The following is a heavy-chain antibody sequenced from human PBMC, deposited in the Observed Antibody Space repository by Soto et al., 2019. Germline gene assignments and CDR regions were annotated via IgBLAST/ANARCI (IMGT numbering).Heavy chain of an antibody. D-gene: IGHD2-2*01. Sequence: ASVKVSCKASGYTFTRYGIGWVRQAPGQGLQWMGWISPYNADTDYEQNLQGRVTLTTDTSTRTAYMELRSLRSDDTAVYYCARVIRYQLLRTNYYYYIDVWGKGTTVTVSS. CDR3: ARVIRYQLLRTNYYYYIDV. CDR2: ISPYNADT. V-gene: IGHV1-18*01. J-gene: IGHJ6*03. CDR1: GYTFTRYG.